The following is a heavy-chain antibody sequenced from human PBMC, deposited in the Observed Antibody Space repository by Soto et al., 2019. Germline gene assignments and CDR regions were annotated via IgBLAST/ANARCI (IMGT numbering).Heavy chain of an antibody. CDR2: IYPGDSST. Sequence: PGESLKISCQGSGYNFGTYWIAWVRQMPGKGLEWMGTIYPGDSSTRNSPSFEGQVTFSADMSTNTAYLQWRILKASDTATYYCAKRGTSSRYSVDAWGQGTLVTVSS. V-gene: IGHV5-51*01. CDR1: GYNFGTYW. CDR3: AKRGTSSRYSVDA. J-gene: IGHJ4*02. D-gene: IGHD6-6*01.